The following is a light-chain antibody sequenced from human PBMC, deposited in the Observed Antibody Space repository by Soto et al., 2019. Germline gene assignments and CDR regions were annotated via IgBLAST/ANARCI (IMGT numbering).Light chain of an antibody. CDR2: HAS. CDR3: QQRST. V-gene: IGKV3-11*01. J-gene: IGKJ1*01. Sequence: EIVLTQSPATLPLSPGERATLSCRASQSVTNSLAWYQQKPGQAHRLLIYHASNRATGIPARFSGSGSGTDVTLTISSLEPADFAVYYCQQRSTFGQGTKVEIK. CDR1: QSVTNS.